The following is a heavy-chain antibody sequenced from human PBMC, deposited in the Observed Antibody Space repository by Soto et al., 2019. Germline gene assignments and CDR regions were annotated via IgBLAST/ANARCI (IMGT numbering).Heavy chain of an antibody. Sequence: QVQLVQSGAEVKKPGSSVKVSCQASGGSFSDYAISWVRQAPGQGLEWMGGIIPMLGIADNAKKLQGRVIITADEYTSTVYMEVSSLRSEDTAVYYCARDGDYYDSSGFQRDYHYYGMDVWGQGTTVTVAS. CDR2: IIPMLGIA. CDR1: GGSFSDYA. V-gene: IGHV1-69*01. D-gene: IGHD3-22*01. CDR3: ARDGDYYDSSGFQRDYHYYGMDV. J-gene: IGHJ6*02.